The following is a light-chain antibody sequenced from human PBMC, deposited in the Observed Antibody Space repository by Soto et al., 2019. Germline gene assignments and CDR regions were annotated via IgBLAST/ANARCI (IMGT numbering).Light chain of an antibody. V-gene: IGKV1-5*03. CDR3: QQYNSYWT. CDR2: KAS. J-gene: IGKJ1*01. CDR1: QSISAW. Sequence: DIQMTQSPSTLSASVGDRVTITCRASQSISAWLAWYQQKPGKAPNLLIYKASTLKSGVPSRFSGRGSGTEFTLTISSLQPDDFATYYCQQYNSYWTFGQGTKVDIK.